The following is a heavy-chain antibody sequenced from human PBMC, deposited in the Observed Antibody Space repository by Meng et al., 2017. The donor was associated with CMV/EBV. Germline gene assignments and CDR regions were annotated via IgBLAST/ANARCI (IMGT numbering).Heavy chain of an antibody. CDR2: SNTSGST. CDR3: ARGPEVDYGDYVGLDY. CDR1: GGSIISDY. Sequence: EERPGLVNPPGALSLPSPVAGGSIISDYWSWSRHPAGKGREWFGRSNTSGSTNYNPSLKGRVTMSVDTSKNQFSLKLSSVTAADTAVYYCARGPEVDYGDYVGLDYWGQGTLVTVFS. J-gene: IGHJ4*02. D-gene: IGHD4-17*01. V-gene: IGHV4-4*07.